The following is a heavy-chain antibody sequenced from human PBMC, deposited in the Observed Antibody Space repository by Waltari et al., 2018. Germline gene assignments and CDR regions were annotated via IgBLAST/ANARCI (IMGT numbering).Heavy chain of an antibody. J-gene: IGHJ1*01. V-gene: IGHV4-34*01. CDR1: GGSFRGSY. Sequence: QVQLQQWGAGLLRPSETLSLTCAVYGGSFRGSYGSCIRPPPGKGLAWIGEINYSGSTNYNPSLKSRVTISVDTSKNQFSLKLSSVTAADTAVYYCARSTLPKPGEGYFQHWGQGTLVTVSS. CDR2: INYSGST. CDR3: ARSTLPKPGEGYFQH. D-gene: IGHD3-10*01.